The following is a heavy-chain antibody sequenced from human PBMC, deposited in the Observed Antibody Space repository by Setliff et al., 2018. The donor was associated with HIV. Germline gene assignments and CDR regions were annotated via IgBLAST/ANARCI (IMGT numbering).Heavy chain of an antibody. CDR3: ARENYDILTGYYDY. Sequence: PGGSLRLSCAASGFTFSGNWMNWVRQAPGKGLEWVAVIWDDGSNKKYVDSVKGRFTISRDNSKNTLYLQMNSLRAEDTAVYYCARENYDILTGYYDYWGQGALVTVSS. J-gene: IGHJ4*02. CDR2: IWDDGSNK. D-gene: IGHD3-9*01. CDR1: GFTFSGNW. V-gene: IGHV3-33*08.